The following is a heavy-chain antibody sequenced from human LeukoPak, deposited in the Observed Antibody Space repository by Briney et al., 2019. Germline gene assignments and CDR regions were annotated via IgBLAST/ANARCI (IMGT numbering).Heavy chain of an antibody. CDR3: ARTSRHFYGSGTNLTPWPAGMDV. J-gene: IGHJ6*02. V-gene: IGHV4-59*07. Sequence: PSDTLSLPCTVSGGPMRGFFWTWIRHPPGREVEWIGSIYYSWSTTQYNPSPKRSVTISVDPSTSQLSLNLNSATAADTAVYYCARTSRHFYGSGTNLTPWPAGMDVWGQGTTVTVSS. CDR1: GGPMRGFF. CDR2: IYYSWST. D-gene: IGHD3-10*01.